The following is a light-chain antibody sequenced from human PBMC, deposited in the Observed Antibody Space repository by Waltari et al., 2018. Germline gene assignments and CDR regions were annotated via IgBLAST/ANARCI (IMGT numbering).Light chain of an antibody. CDR1: SSDVGGFNY. J-gene: IGLJ3*02. CDR2: DVN. CDR3: CSYAGSYTWV. V-gene: IGLV2-11*01. Sequence: QSALTQPRSVSGSPGQSVTISCTGTSSDVGGFNYVSWYQQHPGRAPQLMIYDVNKRPSGFPDRFSGSKSGNTASLTISGLQAEDEADYYCCSYAGSYTWVFGGGTKLTVL.